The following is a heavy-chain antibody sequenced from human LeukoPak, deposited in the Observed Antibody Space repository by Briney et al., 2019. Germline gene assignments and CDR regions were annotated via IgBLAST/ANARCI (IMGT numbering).Heavy chain of an antibody. J-gene: IGHJ5*02. CDR1: GGASSKDA. CDR2: IPFAGRA. D-gene: IGHD1-14*01. Sequence: SVKVSCKTSGGASSKDAISWVRQAPGQGLEWMGRIPFAGRATYAQRFKGRLTITADKITGTANMDLSSLTSEDTAVYFCARGLGPPGKARWFDPWGLGTLVTVSS. V-gene: IGHV1-69*04. CDR3: ARGLGPPGKARWFDP.